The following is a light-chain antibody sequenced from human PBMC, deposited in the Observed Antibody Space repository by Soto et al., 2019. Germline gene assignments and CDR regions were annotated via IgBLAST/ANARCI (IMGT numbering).Light chain of an antibody. CDR3: CSYAGSSTWV. Sequence: QSALTQPASVSGSPGQSITISCTGTSSDAGSYDLVSWYQQHPGKAPKLMIYEGNKRPSGVSNRFSGSKSGNTASLTISGLQAEDEADYYCCSYAGSSTWVFDGGTKLTVL. J-gene: IGLJ3*02. CDR1: SSDAGSYDL. CDR2: EGN. V-gene: IGLV2-23*01.